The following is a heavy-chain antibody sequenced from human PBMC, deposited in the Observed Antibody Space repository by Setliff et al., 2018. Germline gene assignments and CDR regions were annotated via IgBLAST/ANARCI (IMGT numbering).Heavy chain of an antibody. Sequence: PGGSLRLSCAASGFTFSTYAMHWVRQAPGKGLEWVGYIFYDGSEKYYADSVKGRFTISRDNSKNTVYLEMNNLRADDTAVYYCAGDPPRSDWRLDSWGQGTLVTGS. CDR3: AGDPPRSDWRLDS. D-gene: IGHD1-26*01. J-gene: IGHJ4*02. V-gene: IGHV3-33*08. CDR2: IFYDGSEK. CDR1: GFTFSTYA.